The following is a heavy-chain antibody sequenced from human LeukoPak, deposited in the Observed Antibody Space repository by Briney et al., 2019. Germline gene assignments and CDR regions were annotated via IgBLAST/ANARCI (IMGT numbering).Heavy chain of an antibody. J-gene: IGHJ4*02. D-gene: IGHD3-16*02. CDR1: GYTLTELS. CDR2: FDPEDGET. V-gene: IGHV1-24*01. Sequence: GASVKVSCKVSGYTLTELSMHWVRQAPGKGLEWMGGFDPEDGETIYAQKFQGRVTMTEDTSTDTAYMELSSLRSEDTAVYYCATDIPDDYIWGSYRGDYWGQGTLATVSS. CDR3: ATDIPDDYIWGSYRGDY.